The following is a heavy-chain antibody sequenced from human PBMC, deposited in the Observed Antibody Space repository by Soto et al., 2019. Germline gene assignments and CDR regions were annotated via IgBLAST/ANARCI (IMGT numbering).Heavy chain of an antibody. CDR1: GFTFSSYA. J-gene: IGHJ5*02. CDR2: ISGSGGST. Sequence: PGGSLRLSCAASGFTFSSYAMSWVRQAPGKGLEWVSAISGSGGSTYYADSVKGRFTISRDNSKNTLYLQMNSLRAEDTAVYYCAKDIDESSGWPHWFDPWGQGTQVTVSS. D-gene: IGHD6-19*01. V-gene: IGHV3-23*01. CDR3: AKDIDESSGWPHWFDP.